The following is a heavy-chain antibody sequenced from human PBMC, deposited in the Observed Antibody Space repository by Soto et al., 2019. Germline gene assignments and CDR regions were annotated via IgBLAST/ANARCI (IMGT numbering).Heavy chain of an antibody. CDR1: GYTFTSYG. V-gene: IGHV1-18*01. CDR3: ARAYSPGLFDP. Sequence: QVQLVQSGAEVKKPGASVKVSCKASGYTFTSYGISWVRQAPGQGLEWMGWISANNGNTKYAQNFQGRVTMTTDTSTSTAYMELRSMRSDDTAVYYCARAYSPGLFDPWGQGTLVTVSS. D-gene: IGHD2-15*01. CDR2: ISANNGNT. J-gene: IGHJ5*02.